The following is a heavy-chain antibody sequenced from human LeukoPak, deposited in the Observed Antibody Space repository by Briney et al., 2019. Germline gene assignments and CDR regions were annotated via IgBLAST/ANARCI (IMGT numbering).Heavy chain of an antibody. D-gene: IGHD6-13*01. CDR1: GGSISSGGYY. V-gene: IGHV4-30-2*01. CDR2: IYHSGST. J-gene: IGHJ4*02. Sequence: SQTLSLTCTVSGGSISSGGYYWSWIREPPGKGLEWIGYIYHSGSTYYNPSLKSRVTIPVDRSKNQFSLKLSSVTAADTAVYYCASSSSWYRPLDYWGQGTLVTVSS. CDR3: ASSSSWYRPLDY.